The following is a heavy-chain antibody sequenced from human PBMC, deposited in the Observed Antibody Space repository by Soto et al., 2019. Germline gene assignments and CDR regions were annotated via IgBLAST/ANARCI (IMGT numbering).Heavy chain of an antibody. CDR2: IYQSGNS. Sequence: SETLSLTCAVSGYSISSGYYWGWIRHPPGKGLEWSASIYQSGNSYYNPSLKIRVTISIDTSNNQYSLDLNSMTAADTAVYYCERTQSSYDDTFDIWGQGTMVTVSS. V-gene: IGHV4-38-2*01. CDR1: GYSISSGYY. D-gene: IGHD5-12*01. CDR3: ERTQSSYDDTFDI. J-gene: IGHJ3*02.